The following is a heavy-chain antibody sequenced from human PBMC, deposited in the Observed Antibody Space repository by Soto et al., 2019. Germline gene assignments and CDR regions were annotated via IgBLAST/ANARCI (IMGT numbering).Heavy chain of an antibody. CDR2: ISAYNGNK. CDR3: ARDLGQQLFDY. J-gene: IGHJ4*02. CDR1: GYTFTSYG. Sequence: ASVKVSCKAAGYTFTSYGISWVRQAPGQGLEWMGWISAYNGNKKYAQKLQGRVSMTTDTSTSTAYMELRSLRSDDTAVYYCARDLGQQLFDYWGQGTLVTVSS. V-gene: IGHV1-18*01. D-gene: IGHD6-13*01.